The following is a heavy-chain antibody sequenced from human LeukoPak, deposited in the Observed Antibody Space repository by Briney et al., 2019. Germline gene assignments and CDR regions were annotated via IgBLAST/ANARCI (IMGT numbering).Heavy chain of an antibody. Sequence: GGSLRLSCTASGFTFSSYAMTWVRQAPGKGLQWVSAISASGNSPYYADFAKGRFTISRDNSKKTLSLLMNSLRDEDTAVYYCAKGPYCSWWGPGTLVSVSS. D-gene: IGHD2-15*01. J-gene: IGHJ4*02. CDR2: ISASGNSP. V-gene: IGHV3-23*01. CDR3: AKGPYCSW. CDR1: GFTFSSYA.